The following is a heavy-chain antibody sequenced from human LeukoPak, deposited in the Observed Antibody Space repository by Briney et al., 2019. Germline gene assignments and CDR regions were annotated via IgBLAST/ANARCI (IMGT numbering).Heavy chain of an antibody. Sequence: MASETLSLTCAVYGGSFSGYYWSWIRQPPGKGLEWIGEINHSGSTNYNPSLKSRVTISVDTSKDQFSLKLSSVTAADTAVYYCARRYSSSWYTRLDYYMDVWGKGTTVTISS. D-gene: IGHD6-13*01. J-gene: IGHJ6*03. V-gene: IGHV4-34*01. CDR2: INHSGST. CDR1: GGSFSGYY. CDR3: ARRYSSSWYTRLDYYMDV.